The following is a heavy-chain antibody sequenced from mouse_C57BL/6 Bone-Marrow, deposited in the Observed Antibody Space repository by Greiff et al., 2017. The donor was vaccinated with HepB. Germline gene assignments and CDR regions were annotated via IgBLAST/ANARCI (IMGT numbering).Heavy chain of an antibody. CDR3: ARSGYDYDEHAMDY. Sequence: QVQLQQSGAELVKPGASVKISCKASGYAFSSYWMNWVKQRPGKGLEWIGQIYPGDGDTNYNGKFKGKATLTADKSSSTAYMQLSSLTSEDSAVYYCARSGYDYDEHAMDYWGQGTSVTVSS. CDR1: GYAFSSYW. CDR2: IYPGDGDT. V-gene: IGHV1-80*01. D-gene: IGHD2-4*01. J-gene: IGHJ4*01.